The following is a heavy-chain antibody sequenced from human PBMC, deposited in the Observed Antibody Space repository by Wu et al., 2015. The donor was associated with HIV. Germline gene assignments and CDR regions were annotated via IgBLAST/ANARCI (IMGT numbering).Heavy chain of an antibody. CDR2: IIPIFGTA. J-gene: IGHJ6*03. CDR3: TRDPGGIYYFYYYMDV. Sequence: QVQLVQSGAEVKKPGASVKISCKASVYTFNSYHIYWVRQAPGQGLEWMGRIIPIFGTANYAQKFQGRVTITADESTSTAYMELSNLRSEDTAVYFCTRDPGGIYYFYYYMDVWGKGTTVTVSS. CDR1: VYTFNSYH. V-gene: IGHV1-69*18.